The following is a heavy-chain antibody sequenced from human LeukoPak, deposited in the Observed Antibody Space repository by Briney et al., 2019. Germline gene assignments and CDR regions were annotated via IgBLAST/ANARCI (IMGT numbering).Heavy chain of an antibody. D-gene: IGHD5-12*01. Sequence: GGSLRLSCAASGFTFSSYWMHWVRHAPGKGLVWVSRVNSDGTGTTYADSVEGRFTISRDNAKNTVYLQMNSLRAEDTAIYYCIRTLIVATSPYMDVWGKGTTVTVSS. CDR1: GFTFSSYW. CDR2: VNSDGTGT. CDR3: IRTLIVATSPYMDV. J-gene: IGHJ6*03. V-gene: IGHV3-74*01.